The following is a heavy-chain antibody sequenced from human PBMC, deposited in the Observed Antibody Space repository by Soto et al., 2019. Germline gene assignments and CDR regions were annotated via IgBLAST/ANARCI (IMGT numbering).Heavy chain of an antibody. CDR1: GGSFRNYY. V-gene: IGHV4-34*01. CDR3: ARGPKNCSGGSCYYD. J-gene: IGHJ4*02. Sequence: SETLSLTCGVYGGSFRNYYWIWVRQPPGKGLEWIGEVNHSGEATYNPSLQSRVTISLDTTNNQFSLKLSSVTAADTAVYYCARGPKNCSGGSCYYDWGQGTLVTVSS. D-gene: IGHD2-15*01. CDR2: VNHSGEA.